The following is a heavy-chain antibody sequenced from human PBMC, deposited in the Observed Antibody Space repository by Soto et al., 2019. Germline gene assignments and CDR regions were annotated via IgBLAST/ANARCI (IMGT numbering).Heavy chain of an antibody. D-gene: IGHD2-2*01. CDR3: AKHEGYCSSTTCSNFDY. CDR2: IYPGDSDT. V-gene: IGHV5-51*01. CDR1: GFTFTSYW. J-gene: IGHJ4*02. Sequence: GESLKISCKASGFTFTSYWIAWVRQMPGKGLEWMGIIYPGDSDTSYSPSFQGQVSISADKSINTAYLQWSSLKASDTAMYYCAKHEGYCSSTTCSNFDYWGQGTLVTVSS.